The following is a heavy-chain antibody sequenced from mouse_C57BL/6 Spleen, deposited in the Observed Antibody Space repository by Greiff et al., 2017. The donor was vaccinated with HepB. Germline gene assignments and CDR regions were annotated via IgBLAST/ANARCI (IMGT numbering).Heavy chain of an antibody. J-gene: IGHJ4*01. CDR1: GFTFSSYA. CDR2: ISDGGSYT. V-gene: IGHV5-4*01. Sequence: EVHLVESGGGLVKPGGSLKLSCAASGFTFSSYAMSWVRQTPEKRLEWVATISDGGSYTYYPDNVKGRFTISRDNAKNNLYLQMSHLKSEDTAMYYCAREEDSSGYVDYAMDYWGQGTSVTVSS. CDR3: AREEDSSGYVDYAMDY. D-gene: IGHD3-2*02.